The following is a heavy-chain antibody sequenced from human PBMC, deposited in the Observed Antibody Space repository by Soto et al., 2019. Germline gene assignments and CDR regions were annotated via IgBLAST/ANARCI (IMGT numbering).Heavy chain of an antibody. CDR3: ARHLAGSRSYVYNGMDV. CDR1: GGSISNTNSY. D-gene: IGHD3-10*01. Sequence: QLQLQQSGPGLVKPSETLSLTCTVSGGSISNTNSYWGWIRQPPGKGLEWNGTIYYSDTTYYNPSLKSRVTISVDTSKNQFSLKLSSATATDTAVYYCARHLAGSRSYVYNGMDVWGQGTTVTVSS. V-gene: IGHV4-39*01. CDR2: IYYSDTT. J-gene: IGHJ6*02.